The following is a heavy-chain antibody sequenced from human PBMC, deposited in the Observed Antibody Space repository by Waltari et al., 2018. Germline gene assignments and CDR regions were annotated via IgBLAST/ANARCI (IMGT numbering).Heavy chain of an antibody. D-gene: IGHD5-12*01. CDR2: INPRGGRT. J-gene: IGHJ4*01. CDR3: AREDIVSETQWRGNQYRGNSGYDL. CDR1: GYTFTSYY. Sequence: QVQLVQSGAEVKKPGASVKVSCKASGYTFTSYYMHWVRQAPGQGLEWMGRINPRGGRTSYAQKVQGRVTMTRDTSTSTVYMELNSLRGEDSAMYYCAREDIVSETQWRGNQYRGNSGYDLWGQGTQVSVSS. V-gene: IGHV1-46*01.